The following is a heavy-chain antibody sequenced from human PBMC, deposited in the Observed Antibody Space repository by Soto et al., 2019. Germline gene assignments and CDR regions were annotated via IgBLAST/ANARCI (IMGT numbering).Heavy chain of an antibody. V-gene: IGHV1-69*01. CDR1: GGTFSSYA. D-gene: IGHD5-12*01. CDR2: IIPIFGTA. Sequence: QVQLVQSGAEVKKPGSSVKVSCKASGGTFSSYAISWVRQAPGQGLEWMGGIIPIFGTANYAQKFQGRVTITADESTSTADMELSSLRSEDPAVYYCAGDGGGGYSGYDVGYFDYWGQGTLVTVSS. CDR3: AGDGGGGYSGYDVGYFDY. J-gene: IGHJ4*02.